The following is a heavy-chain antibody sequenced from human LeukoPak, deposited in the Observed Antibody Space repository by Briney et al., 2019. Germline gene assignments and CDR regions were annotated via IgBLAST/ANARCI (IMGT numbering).Heavy chain of an antibody. CDR3: ARHMPSKVVAATRVGY. D-gene: IGHD2-15*01. V-gene: IGHV4-39*01. CDR2: IYYSGST. Sequence: PSETLSLTCTVSGGSISSSSYYWGWLRQPPGKGLEWIGSIYYSGSTYYNPSLKSRVTISVDTSKNQFSLKLSSVTAADTAVYYCARHMPSKVVAATRVGYWGQGTLVTVSS. CDR1: GGSISSSSYY. J-gene: IGHJ4*02.